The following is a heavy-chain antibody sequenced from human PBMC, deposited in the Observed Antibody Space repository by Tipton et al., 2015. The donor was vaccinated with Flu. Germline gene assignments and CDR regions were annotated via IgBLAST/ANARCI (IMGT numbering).Heavy chain of an antibody. Sequence: GSLRLSCTVSGDSISSSSYYWGWIRQPPGMGLEWIGIIYYSGTTSYNPSLRSRVTISEDTSKNQFSLRVNSVTAADAAVYYCARGRFGGYGMDVWGQGTTVTVSS. J-gene: IGHJ6*02. D-gene: IGHD3-10*01. CDR2: IYYSGTT. V-gene: IGHV4-39*07. CDR3: ARGRFGGYGMDV. CDR1: GDSISSSSYY.